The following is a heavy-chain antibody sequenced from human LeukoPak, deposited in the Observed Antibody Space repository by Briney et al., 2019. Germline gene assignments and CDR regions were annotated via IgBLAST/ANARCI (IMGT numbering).Heavy chain of an antibody. V-gene: IGHV3-23*01. CDR3: ARGGMVKYYFDY. D-gene: IGHD3-16*01. CDR2: ISGSGLRT. Sequence: GGSVRLSCAASGFIFSNYAMAWVRQTPGKGLEWVSAISGSGLRTNYAASARGRFTISRDNPKNTVALQIDSLRAADTAIYYCARGGMVKYYFDYWGQGTLVTVSS. J-gene: IGHJ4*02. CDR1: GFIFSNYA.